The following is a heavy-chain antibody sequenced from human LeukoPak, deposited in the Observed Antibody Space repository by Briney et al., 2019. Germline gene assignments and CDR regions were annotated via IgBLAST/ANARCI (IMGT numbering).Heavy chain of an antibody. Sequence: GGSLRLSCAASGFTFDDYGMSWVRQAPGKGLEWVSGINWNGGSTGYADSVKGRFTISRDNAKKSVYLQMNSLRVEDTAVYYCARAYSERYGLGYYYMDVWGKGTTVTISS. CDR2: INWNGGST. V-gene: IGHV3-20*04. D-gene: IGHD1-26*01. CDR1: GFTFDDYG. CDR3: ARAYSERYGLGYYYMDV. J-gene: IGHJ6*03.